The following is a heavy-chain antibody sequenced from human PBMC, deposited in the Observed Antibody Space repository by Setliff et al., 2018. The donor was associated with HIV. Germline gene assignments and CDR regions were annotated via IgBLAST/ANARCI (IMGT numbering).Heavy chain of an antibody. J-gene: IGHJ6*03. V-gene: IGHV3-30*02. CDR2: IHYDESIK. CDR3: ARDSSRGYLDWLSLKYYYSYYVDV. D-gene: IGHD3-9*01. Sequence: AGGSLRLSCAASGFTFSSYGMHWVRQAPGKGLEWVAFIHYDESIKYYADSVKGRFTISRDNAKNSLYLQMSSLRAEDTAVYYCARDSSRGYLDWLSLKYYYSYYVDVWGKGTMVTVSS. CDR1: GFTFSSYG.